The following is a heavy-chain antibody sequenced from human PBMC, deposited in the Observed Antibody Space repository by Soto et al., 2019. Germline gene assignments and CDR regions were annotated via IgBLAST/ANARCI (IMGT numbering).Heavy chain of an antibody. CDR2: ISGYNGDT. D-gene: IGHD3-22*01. V-gene: IGHV1-18*01. Sequence: QGQLVQSGFELKKPGASVKVSCKASGYTFTSYGISWVRQAPGQGLEWMGWISGYNGDTNYARKFQGRVTMTTHASTSTAYMELRSLSSDDTAMFYCARHVDDESSDYNGPFDIWGQGTMVTVSS. J-gene: IGHJ3*02. CDR1: GYTFTSYG. CDR3: ARHVDDESSDYNGPFDI.